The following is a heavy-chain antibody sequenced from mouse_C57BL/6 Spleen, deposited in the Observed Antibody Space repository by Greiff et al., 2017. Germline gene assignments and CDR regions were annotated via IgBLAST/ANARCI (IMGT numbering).Heavy chain of an antibody. D-gene: IGHD4-1*01. CDR1: GFTFNTYA. CDR3: VRDGTGDWYFDV. CDR2: IRSKSSNYAT. J-gene: IGHJ1*03. Sequence: DVQLVASGGGLVQPKGSLKLSCAASGFTFNTYAMHWVRQAPGKGLEWVARIRSKSSNYATYYADSVKDRFTISRDDSQSMLYLQMNNLKTEDTAMYYCVRDGTGDWYFDVWGTGTTVTVSS. V-gene: IGHV10-3*01.